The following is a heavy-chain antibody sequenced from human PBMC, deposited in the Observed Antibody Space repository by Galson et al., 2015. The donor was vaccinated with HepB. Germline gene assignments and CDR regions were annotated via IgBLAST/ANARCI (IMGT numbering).Heavy chain of an antibody. J-gene: IGHJ5*02. CDR2: IWYDGSNK. D-gene: IGHD3-10*01. Sequence: SLRLSCAASGFTFRNYGFHWVRQAPGKGLECVAAIWYDGSNKFYGDSVMGRFTITRDNSDNTLYLQMNSLRVEDTAVYYCARDNLYDSGGHSNWFDPWGQGTLVTVSS. CDR1: GFTFRNYG. V-gene: IGHV3-33*01. CDR3: ARDNLYDSGGHSNWFDP.